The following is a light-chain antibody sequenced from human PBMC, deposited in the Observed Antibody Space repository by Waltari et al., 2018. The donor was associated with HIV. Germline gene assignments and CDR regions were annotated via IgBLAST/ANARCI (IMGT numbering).Light chain of an antibody. V-gene: IGKV1-39*01. CDR1: QSINSF. CDR2: GAS. Sequence: DIQMTQSPSSLSASVGDRVTISCRTSQSINSFLNWYQQKPGKVPKLLIYGASTLESGVPSRFSDTGYGTDFSLTISNLQPEDSATYYCLQGYSSPLTFGPGTKVDIK. J-gene: IGKJ3*01. CDR3: LQGYSSPLT.